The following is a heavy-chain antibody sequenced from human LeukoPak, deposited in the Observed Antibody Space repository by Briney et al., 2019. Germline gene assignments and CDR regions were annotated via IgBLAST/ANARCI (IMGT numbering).Heavy chain of an antibody. J-gene: IGHJ4*02. CDR2: ISSSGSTI. V-gene: IGHV3-48*03. Sequence: PGGSLRLSCAASGFTFSSYEMNWVRQAPGKGLEWVSYISSSGSTIYYADSVKGRFTISRDNAKNSLYLQMNSLRAEDTAVYYCVRDPLSNYDFWSGFLDYWGQGTLVTVSS. CDR1: GFTFSSYE. CDR3: VRDPLSNYDFWSGFLDY. D-gene: IGHD3-3*01.